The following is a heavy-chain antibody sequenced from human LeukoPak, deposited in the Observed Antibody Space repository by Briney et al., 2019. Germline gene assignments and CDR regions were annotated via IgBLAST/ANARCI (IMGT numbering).Heavy chain of an antibody. CDR2: IGGSGGST. CDR3: AKERLVIDY. Sequence: GRSLRLSCAASGFTFDDYAMHWVRQAPGKGLEWVSAIGGSGGSTYYADSVKGRFTISRDNSKNTLYLQMNSLRAEDTAVYYCAKERLVIDYWGQGTLVTVSS. V-gene: IGHV3-23*01. J-gene: IGHJ4*02. D-gene: IGHD3-22*01. CDR1: GFTFDDYA.